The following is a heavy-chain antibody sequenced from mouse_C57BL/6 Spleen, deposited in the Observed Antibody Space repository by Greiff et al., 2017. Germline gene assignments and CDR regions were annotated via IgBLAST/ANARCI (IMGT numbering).Heavy chain of an antibody. Sequence: VQLQQPGAELVRPGSSVKLSCKASGYTFTSYWMDWVKQRPGQGLEWIGNIYPSDSETHYNQKFKDKATLTVDKSSSTAYMQLSSLTSEDSAVYYCARGGSSYGAMDYWGQGTSVTVSS. D-gene: IGHD1-1*01. CDR2: IYPSDSET. V-gene: IGHV1-61*01. CDR1: GYTFTSYW. J-gene: IGHJ4*01. CDR3: ARGGSSYGAMDY.